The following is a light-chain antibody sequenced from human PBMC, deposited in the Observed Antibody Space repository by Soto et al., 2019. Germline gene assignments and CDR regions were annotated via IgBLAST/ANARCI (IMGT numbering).Light chain of an antibody. V-gene: IGKV3-20*01. CDR2: GAS. Sequence: EILLTQSPGTLSLSPGERATLSCRASQSVTNSYLAWYQQKPGQAPRLLIYGASSRATDIPDRFSGSGSGTDFALTISRLEPEDFAVYYCQQYASSPRTFGQGTKVEIK. J-gene: IGKJ1*01. CDR3: QQYASSPRT. CDR1: QSVTNSY.